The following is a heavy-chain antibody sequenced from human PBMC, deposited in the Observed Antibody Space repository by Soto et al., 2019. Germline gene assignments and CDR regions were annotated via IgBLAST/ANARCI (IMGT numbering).Heavy chain of an antibody. V-gene: IGHV3-33*01. D-gene: IGHD6-13*01. CDR1: GFTFSSYG. CDR3: AREVAAAGTGDY. Sequence: QVQLVESGGGVVQPGRSLRLSCAASGFTFSSYGMHWVRQAPGKGLEWVAVIWYDGSNKYYADSVKGRFTISRDNSKNALYLEMNCVRDEETAVCYYAREVAAAGTGDYWGQGTLVTVSS. J-gene: IGHJ4*02. CDR2: IWYDGSNK.